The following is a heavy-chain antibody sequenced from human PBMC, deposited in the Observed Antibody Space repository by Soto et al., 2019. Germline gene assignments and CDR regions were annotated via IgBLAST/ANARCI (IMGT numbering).Heavy chain of an antibody. Sequence: ASGRVSCXASGYTFTSYGISWVRQAPGQGLEWMGWISAYNGNTNYAQKLQGRVTMTTDTSTSTAYMELRSLRSDDTAVYYCARRAGGWDAFDIWGQGTMVTVSS. D-gene: IGHD6-19*01. CDR2: ISAYNGNT. CDR1: GYTFTSYG. V-gene: IGHV1-18*01. CDR3: ARRAGGWDAFDI. J-gene: IGHJ3*02.